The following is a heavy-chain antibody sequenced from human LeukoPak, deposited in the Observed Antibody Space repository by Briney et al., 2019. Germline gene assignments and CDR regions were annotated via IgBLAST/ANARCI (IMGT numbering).Heavy chain of an antibody. Sequence: TGGSLRVSPVAAGIAGNEGMMHWVRQAPGEGLGGVSLITWDGATTYYADSVKGRFTISRDNSKNSLYLQMNNLTTEDTALYYCGKDLAGSYLLDYWGQRTLVTVSS. CDR1: GIAGNEGM. D-gene: IGHD3-10*01. V-gene: IGHV3-43*01. CDR2: ITWDGATT. CDR3: GKDLAGSYLLDY. J-gene: IGHJ4*02.